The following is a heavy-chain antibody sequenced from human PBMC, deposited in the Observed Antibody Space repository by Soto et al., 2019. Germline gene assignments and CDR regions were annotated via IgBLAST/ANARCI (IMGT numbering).Heavy chain of an antibody. J-gene: IGHJ4*02. Sequence: EVQLVESGGGLVQPGGSLRLSCAASGFTFSSYEMNWFRQAPGKGLEWGSYISTSGSTTYYADSVKGRFTISRDNAKNSLYLQLNSLRAEDTAVYYCASYQRLAGADDQDYFDYWGQGTLVTVS. CDR1: GFTFSSYE. CDR3: ASYQRLAGADDQDYFDY. CDR2: ISTSGSTT. V-gene: IGHV3-48*03. D-gene: IGHD6-19*01.